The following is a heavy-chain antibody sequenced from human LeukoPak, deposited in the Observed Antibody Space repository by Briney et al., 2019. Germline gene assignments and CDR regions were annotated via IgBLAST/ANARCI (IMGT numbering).Heavy chain of an antibody. CDR3: AREGYYDSSGYLPH. Sequence: GGSLRLSCAASGFIFNSHSMNWVRQAPGKGLEWVSSISSTSSYIYYADSVKGRFTISRDNSKNTLYLQMNSLRAEDTAVYYCAREGYYDSSGYLPHWGQGTLVTVSS. D-gene: IGHD3-22*01. J-gene: IGHJ4*02. V-gene: IGHV3-21*01. CDR2: ISSTSSYI. CDR1: GFIFNSHS.